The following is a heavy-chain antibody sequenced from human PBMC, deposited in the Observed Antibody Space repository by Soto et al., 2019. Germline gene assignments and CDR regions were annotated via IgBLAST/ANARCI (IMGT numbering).Heavy chain of an antibody. Sequence: EVQLVESGGGLIQPGGSLRLSCAASGLTVSSNYMNWVRQAPGKGLEWVSLIYTGGGTYYADSVKGRFTVSRDNSKNTLYFQMNSLRAEDTAVYYCARMGQWLVPGDYYYGMDVWGQGTSVTVSS. CDR3: ARMGQWLVPGDYYYGMDV. CDR2: IYTGGGT. D-gene: IGHD6-19*01. J-gene: IGHJ6*02. CDR1: GLTVSSNY. V-gene: IGHV3-53*01.